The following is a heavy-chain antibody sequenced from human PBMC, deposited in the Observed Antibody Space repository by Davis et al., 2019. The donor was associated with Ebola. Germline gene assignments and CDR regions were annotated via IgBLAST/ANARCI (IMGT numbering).Heavy chain of an antibody. D-gene: IGHD3-10*01. Sequence: PSETLSLTCTVSGGSISGYYWSWIRQPPGKGLEWIAYIYYTGSTNYNPSLKSRATISVDTSQNQVFLRLTSVTAADTAIYYCARRLFGAGVDPWGQGTLVTVSS. CDR2: IYYTGST. CDR1: GGSISGYY. J-gene: IGHJ5*02. V-gene: IGHV4-59*01. CDR3: ARRLFGAGVDP.